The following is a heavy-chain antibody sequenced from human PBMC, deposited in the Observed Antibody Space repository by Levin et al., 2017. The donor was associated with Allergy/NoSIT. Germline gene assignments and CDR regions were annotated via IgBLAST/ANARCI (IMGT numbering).Heavy chain of an antibody. CDR2: INHSGST. V-gene: IGHV4-34*01. CDR1: GGSFSGYY. CDR3: ARGPSYDYIWGSYRPRHFDY. Sequence: SETLSLTCAVYGGSFSGYYWSWIRQPPGKGLEWIGEINHSGSTNYNPSLKSRVTISVDTSKNQFSLKLSSVTAADTAVYYWARGPSYDYIWGSYRPRHFDYWGQGTLVTVSS. D-gene: IGHD3-16*02. J-gene: IGHJ4*02.